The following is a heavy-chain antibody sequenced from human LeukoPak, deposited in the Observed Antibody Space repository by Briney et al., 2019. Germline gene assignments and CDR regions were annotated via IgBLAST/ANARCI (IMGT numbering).Heavy chain of an antibody. CDR3: ARVLAETTPYYFDY. D-gene: IGHD4-11*01. CDR2: IYYSGST. V-gene: IGHV4-59*02. Sequence: PSETLSLTCTVSGDSVSSFYWSWIRQPPGKGLEWIGYIYYSGSTNYNPSLKSRVTISVDTSKNQFSLKLSSVTAADTAVYYCARVLAETTPYYFDYWGQGTLVTVSS. CDR1: GDSVSSFY. J-gene: IGHJ4*02.